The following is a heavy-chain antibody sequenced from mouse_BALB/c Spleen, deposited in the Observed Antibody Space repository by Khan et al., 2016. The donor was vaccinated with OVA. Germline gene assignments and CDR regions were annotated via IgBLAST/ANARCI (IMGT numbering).Heavy chain of an antibody. CDR2: VSSDGNT. V-gene: IGHV5-6-5*01. J-gene: IGHJ2*01. CDR3: TRGPFYFGFNYFDF. D-gene: IGHD1-1*01. Sequence: EVELVESGGDLVKPGESPKLSCAASGFTFSSYVMSWVRQTPEKRLEWVASVSSDGNTYYADSLKGRFTISRDDARNILYLQMSSLRSEDTAMYYCTRGPFYFGFNYFDFWGQGTTLTVSS. CDR1: GFTFSSYV.